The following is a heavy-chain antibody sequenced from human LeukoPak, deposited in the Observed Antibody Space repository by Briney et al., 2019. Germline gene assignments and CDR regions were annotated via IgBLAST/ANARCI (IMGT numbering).Heavy chain of an antibody. CDR2: IWYDGGNK. CDR3: ARLPGGVRGVIITPDY. CDR1: GVTFSSYG. V-gene: IGHV3-33*01. D-gene: IGHD3-10*01. Sequence: GRALRLSCAASGVTFSSYGMHWVRQDPGRGLEGGAVIWYDGGNKYYAGSVKRGFTISRDNSKNTLYLQMNSLTAEATAVHYSARLPGGVRGVIITPDYWGQGTVVPVSS. J-gene: IGHJ4*02.